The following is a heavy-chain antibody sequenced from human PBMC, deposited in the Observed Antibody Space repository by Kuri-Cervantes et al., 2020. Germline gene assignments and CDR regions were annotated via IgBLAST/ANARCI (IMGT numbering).Heavy chain of an antibody. CDR1: GYTFTSYD. D-gene: IGHD6-6*01. CDR2: MNPNSGNT. V-gene: IGHV1-8*01. J-gene: IGHJ3*02. Sequence: ASVKVSCKASGYTFTSYDINWVRQATGQGLGWMGWMNPNSGNTGYAQKFQGRVTMTRNTSISTAYMELSSLRSEDTAVYYCARGRGIAARYAFDIWGQGTMVTVSS. CDR3: ARGRGIAARYAFDI.